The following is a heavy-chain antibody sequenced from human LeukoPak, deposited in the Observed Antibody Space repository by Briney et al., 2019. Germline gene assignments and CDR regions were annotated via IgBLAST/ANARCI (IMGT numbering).Heavy chain of an antibody. J-gene: IGHJ6*03. CDR1: GGSLGSYY. Sequence: SETLSLTCTVSGGSLGSYYWSWIRQPAGKGLEWIGRIYTSGSTNYNPSLKSRVTMSVDTSKNQFSLKLSSVTAADTAVYYCARGRYCSSTSCSDYYYYYYMDVWGKGTTVTVSS. D-gene: IGHD2-2*01. CDR3: ARGRYCSSTSCSDYYYYYYMDV. V-gene: IGHV4-4*07. CDR2: IYTSGST.